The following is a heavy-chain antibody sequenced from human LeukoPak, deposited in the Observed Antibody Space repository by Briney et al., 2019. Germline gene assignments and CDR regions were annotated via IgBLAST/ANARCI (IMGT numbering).Heavy chain of an antibody. D-gene: IGHD4-17*01. Sequence: GGSLRLSCAASGFTFSSYEMNWVRQAPGKGLEWVASISSTSSYIYQADSVKGRFTISRDNAENSLYLQMNSLRAEDTAVYYCARLTDYGESYYYYYYMDIWGKGTTVTVSS. J-gene: IGHJ6*03. V-gene: IGHV3-21*06. CDR1: GFTFSSYE. CDR3: ARLTDYGESYYYYYYMDI. CDR2: ISSTSSYI.